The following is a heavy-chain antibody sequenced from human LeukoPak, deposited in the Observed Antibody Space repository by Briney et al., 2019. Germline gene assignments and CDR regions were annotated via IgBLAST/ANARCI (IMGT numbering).Heavy chain of an antibody. CDR1: GYTFTGDY. V-gene: IGHV1-2*02. Sequence: ASAQVSCKASGYTFTGDYMHCVRQAPGQGLEAMRWINPNTGGTNSAQKLPGRVTMPRDASLSTAYMELSRLLSDDTAVYYCARATRGSTATGFDPWGQGTLVTVSS. CDR2: INPNTGGT. D-gene: IGHD2-15*01. J-gene: IGHJ5*02. CDR3: ARATRGSTATGFDP.